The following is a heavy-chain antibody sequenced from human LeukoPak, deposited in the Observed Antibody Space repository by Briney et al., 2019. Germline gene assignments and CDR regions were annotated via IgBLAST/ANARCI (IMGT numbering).Heavy chain of an antibody. CDR2: ISGSGGTT. Sequence: GGSLRLSCAASGFTFSSYAMNWVRQAPGKGLEWVSAISGSGGTTYYADSVKGRFTISRDNSKNTLYLQMNNLRAEDTAVYYCARDLSGVDIVATINYYYYGMDVWGQGTTVTVSS. J-gene: IGHJ6*02. CDR1: GFTFSSYA. V-gene: IGHV3-23*01. D-gene: IGHD5-12*01. CDR3: ARDLSGVDIVATINYYYYGMDV.